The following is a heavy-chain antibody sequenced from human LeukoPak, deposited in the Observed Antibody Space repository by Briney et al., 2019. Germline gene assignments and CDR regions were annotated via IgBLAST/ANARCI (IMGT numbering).Heavy chain of an antibody. V-gene: IGHV3-23*01. Sequence: SGGSLRLSCAASGFAFSSQAMGWVRQAPGKGLDWVAVISDSGSLTYYADSVKGRFTISRDNSKNTLFLQMNSLRDEDTAVYYCAKDALRTNGWYFFDYWGQGTLVTVSS. J-gene: IGHJ4*02. CDR2: ISDSGSLT. CDR3: AKDALRTNGWYFFDY. CDR1: GFAFSSQA. D-gene: IGHD6-19*01.